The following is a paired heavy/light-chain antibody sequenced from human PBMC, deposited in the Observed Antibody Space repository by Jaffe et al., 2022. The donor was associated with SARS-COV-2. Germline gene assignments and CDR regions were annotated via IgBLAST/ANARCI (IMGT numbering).Light chain of an antibody. CDR3: VLYMGSGISM. V-gene: IGLV8-61*01. CDR2: NTN. J-gene: IGLJ3*02. Sequence: QTLVTQEPSFSVSPGGTVTLTCGLSSGSVSSNYYPSWYQQTPGQAPRTLIYNTNTRSSGVPDRFSGSILGNKAALTITGAQADDESDYYCVLYMGSGISMFGGGTKLTVL. CDR1: SGSVSSNYY.
Heavy chain of an antibody. CDR3: ARIAGDYISGSYSFNFLHHYMDV. CDR1: GGSISSSNYY. CDR2: IYYSGST. Sequence: QLQLQESGPGLVKPSETLSLTCIVSGGSISSSNYYWGWIRQPPGKGLEWIGNIYYSGSTYYNPSLKSRATISVDTSKNHFSLRLNSVTAADTAVYYCARIAGDYISGSYSFNFLHHYMDVWGKGTTVTVSS. V-gene: IGHV4-39*02. J-gene: IGHJ6*03. D-gene: IGHD3-10*01.